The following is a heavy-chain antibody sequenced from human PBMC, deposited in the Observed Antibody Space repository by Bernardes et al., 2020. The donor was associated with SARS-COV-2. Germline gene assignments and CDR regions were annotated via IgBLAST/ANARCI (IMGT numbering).Heavy chain of an antibody. V-gene: IGHV1-24*01. D-gene: IGHD7-27*01. CDR2: FDPEDGET. CDR3: VTGAWGYFFDH. J-gene: IGHJ4*02. Sequence: ASVKVSCKVSGYTLSEISMHWVRQAPGKGLAWMGSFDPEDGETIYAQKVQGRVTMSEDTSTDTAYVELSSLRSEDTAVYYCVTGAWGYFFDHWGQGTLVTVSS. CDR1: GYTLSEIS.